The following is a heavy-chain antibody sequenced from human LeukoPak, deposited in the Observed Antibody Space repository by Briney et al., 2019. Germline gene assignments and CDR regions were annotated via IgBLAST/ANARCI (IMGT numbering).Heavy chain of an antibody. Sequence: GRSLRLSCEASGFSFSGYGMHWVRQAPGKGLEWVAVISYDGSNKYYADSVKGRFTISRDNSKNTLYLQMNSLRAEDTAVYYCAKDNEGSFDYWGQGTLVTVSS. CDR1: GFSFSGYG. D-gene: IGHD3-10*01. CDR3: AKDNEGSFDY. CDR2: ISYDGSNK. J-gene: IGHJ4*02. V-gene: IGHV3-30*18.